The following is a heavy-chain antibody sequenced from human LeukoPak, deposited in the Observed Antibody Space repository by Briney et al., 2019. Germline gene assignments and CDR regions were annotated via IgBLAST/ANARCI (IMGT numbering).Heavy chain of an antibody. CDR3: ARSGRDGYKSDY. V-gene: IGHV3-11*01. CDR1: GFIFSDYY. CDR2: ISSSSSII. J-gene: IGHJ4*02. D-gene: IGHD5-24*01. Sequence: GGSLRLSCAASGFIFSDYYMSWIRQAPGEGLEWVSHISSSSSIIFYADSVKGRFTISRDNAQNSLYLQMNSLRAEDTAVYYCARSGRDGYKSDYWGQGTLVIVSS.